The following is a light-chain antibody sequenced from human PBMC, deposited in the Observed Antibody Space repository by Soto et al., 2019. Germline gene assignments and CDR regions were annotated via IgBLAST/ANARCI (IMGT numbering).Light chain of an antibody. CDR2: GAS. CDR1: QSVSSSY. J-gene: IGKJ5*01. CDR3: QQYGSSPPIT. V-gene: IGKV3-20*01. Sequence: EIVLTQSPGSLSLSPGERATPSCRASQSVSSSYLAWYQQKPGQAPRLLSYGASSRATGIPETFSGSGSGTDFTLTISRLQPEDFAVYYCQQYGSSPPITFGQGTRLEI.